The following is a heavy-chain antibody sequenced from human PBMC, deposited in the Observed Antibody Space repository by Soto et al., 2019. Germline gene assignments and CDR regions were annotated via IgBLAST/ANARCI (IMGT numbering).Heavy chain of an antibody. CDR2: VYNIGST. D-gene: IGHD4-17*01. V-gene: IGHV4-59*02. CDR1: GHSVTSSK. Sequence: LSLTCSDAGHSVTSSKSRWIRQTPGKGLEWIGYVYNIGSTNYNPSLRSRVTIAADTSKNQISLRLRSVTAADTAVYYCARDGDYGGQQYWGQGTPVTIFS. J-gene: IGHJ4*02. CDR3: ARDGDYGGQQY.